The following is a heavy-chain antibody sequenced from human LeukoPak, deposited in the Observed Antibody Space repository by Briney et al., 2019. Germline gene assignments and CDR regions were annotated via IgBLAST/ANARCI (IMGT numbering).Heavy chain of an antibody. CDR2: IYTSGSI. V-gene: IGHV4-4*07. CDR3: ARLAQKLERIAVAGTSEWRANWYFDL. D-gene: IGHD6-19*01. Sequence: KPSETLSLTCTVSGDSISSYYWSWIRKPAGKGLEWIGRIYTSGSINYNPSLKSRVTMSVDTSKNQFSLRLTSVTAADTAVYYCARLAQKLERIAVAGTSEWRANWYFDLWGRGTLVTVSS. J-gene: IGHJ2*01. CDR1: GDSISSYY.